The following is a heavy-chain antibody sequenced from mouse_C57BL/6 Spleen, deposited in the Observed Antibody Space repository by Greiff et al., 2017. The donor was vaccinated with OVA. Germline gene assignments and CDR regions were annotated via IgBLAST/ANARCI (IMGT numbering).Heavy chain of an antibody. D-gene: IGHD4-1*01. CDR1: GYTFTSYW. V-gene: IGHV1-64*01. J-gene: IGHJ3*01. CDR2: IHPNSGST. Sequence: QVQLKQPGAELVKPGASVKLSCKASGYTFTSYWMHWVKQRPGQGLEWIGMIHPNSGSTNYNEKFKSKATLTVDKSSSTAYMQLSSLTSEDSAVYYCARELGPITGAYWGQGTLVTVSA. CDR3: ARELGPITGAY.